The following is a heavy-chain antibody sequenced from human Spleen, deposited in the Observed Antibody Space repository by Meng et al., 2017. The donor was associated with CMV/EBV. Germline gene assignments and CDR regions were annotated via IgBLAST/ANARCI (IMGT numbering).Heavy chain of an antibody. CDR1: GGSISSYY. Sequence: SETLSLTCTVSGGSISSYYWSWIRQPPGKGLEWIGYIYYSGSTNYNPSLKSRVTISVDTSKNQFSLKLSSVTAADTAVYYCARGQDYYDSSGYYPSYYFDYWGQGILVTVSS. V-gene: IGHV4-59*01. CDR2: IYYSGST. CDR3: ARGQDYYDSSGYYPSYYFDY. D-gene: IGHD3-22*01. J-gene: IGHJ4*02.